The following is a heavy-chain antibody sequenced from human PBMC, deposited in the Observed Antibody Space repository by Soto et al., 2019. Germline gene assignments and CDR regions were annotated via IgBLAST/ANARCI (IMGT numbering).Heavy chain of an antibody. Sequence: GGSLRLSCAASGFTFSTYAMSWVRQAPGKGLEWVSAISRNGDSTYYADSVKGRFTISRDDSKNTLYLQMNSLRAEDTAVYYCAVAKTGTPRYFDYWGQGTLVTVSS. J-gene: IGHJ4*02. CDR2: ISRNGDST. CDR3: AVAKTGTPRYFDY. CDR1: GFTFSTYA. V-gene: IGHV3-23*01. D-gene: IGHD1-1*01.